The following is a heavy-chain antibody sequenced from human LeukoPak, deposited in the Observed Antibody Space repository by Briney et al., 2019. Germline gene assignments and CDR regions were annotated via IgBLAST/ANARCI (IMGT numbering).Heavy chain of an antibody. CDR2: MSGSGDSR. J-gene: IGHJ4*02. CDR1: GFTFSDYA. V-gene: IGHV3-23*01. CDR3: AKHIRRSGWYDRTDY. Sequence: GGSLRLSCAASGFTFSDYAMSWVRQGPGKGLDWVSAMSGSGDSRYYADSVKGRFTISRDNSKNTLYLQMTSLRAEDTAVYYCAKHIRRSGWYDRTDYWGQGTLVTVSS. D-gene: IGHD6-19*01.